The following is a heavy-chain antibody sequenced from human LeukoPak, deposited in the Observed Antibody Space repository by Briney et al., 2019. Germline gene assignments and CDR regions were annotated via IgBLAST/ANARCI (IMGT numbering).Heavy chain of an antibody. Sequence: PGGSLRLSCAASGFTFSSYGMSWVRQAPGKGLEWVSAISGSGGSTYYADSVKGRFTISRDNPKNTLYLQMNSLRAEDTAVYYCARGRNNYYDSSGHYWGQGTLVTVSS. CDR3: ARGRNNYYDSSGHY. CDR2: ISGSGGST. V-gene: IGHV3-23*01. D-gene: IGHD3-22*01. J-gene: IGHJ4*02. CDR1: GFTFSSYG.